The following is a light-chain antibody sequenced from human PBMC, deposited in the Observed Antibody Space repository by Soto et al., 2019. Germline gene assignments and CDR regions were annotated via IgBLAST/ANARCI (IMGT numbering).Light chain of an antibody. J-gene: IGLJ2*01. CDR1: NSNIGSNT. CDR2: DNN. CDR3: ASWDDRLNGVI. V-gene: IGLV1-44*01. Sequence: QSVLTQPPSASGTPGQRVTISCSGSNSNIGSNTVNWYQQLPGTAPKLLIYDNNKRPSGVPGRFSDSKSGTSASLAISGLQSEDEADYYCASWDDRLNGVIFGGGTQVTVL.